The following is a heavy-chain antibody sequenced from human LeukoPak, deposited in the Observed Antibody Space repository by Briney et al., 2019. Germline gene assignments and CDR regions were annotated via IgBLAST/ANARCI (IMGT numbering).Heavy chain of an antibody. CDR2: TYSGDTT. D-gene: IGHD3-10*01. Sequence: SGGSLRLTCAAFGFIVRSNPINWVRQAPGKGLEWVSITYSGDTTYYADSVKGRFIISRDNSKNTLYLQMNSLRAEDTAVYYCAKGGAVSSKSITMVRGTRRYYYYMDVWGKGTTVTISS. CDR3: AKGGAVSSKSITMVRGTRRYYYYMDV. J-gene: IGHJ6*03. CDR1: GFIVRSNP. V-gene: IGHV3-66*01.